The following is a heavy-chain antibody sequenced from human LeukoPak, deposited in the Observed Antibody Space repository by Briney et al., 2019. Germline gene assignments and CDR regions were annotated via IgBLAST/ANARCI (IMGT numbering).Heavy chain of an antibody. CDR2: IYTSGST. J-gene: IGHJ4*02. CDR1: GGSISSGSYY. CDR3: ARTPRWLQHYYFDY. Sequence: SQTLSLTCTVSGGSISSGSYYWSWIRQPAGKGLEWIGRIYTSGSTNYNPSLKSRVTISVDTSKNQFSLKLSSVTAADTAVYYCARTPRWLQHYYFDYWGQGTLVTVSS. V-gene: IGHV4-61*02. D-gene: IGHD5-24*01.